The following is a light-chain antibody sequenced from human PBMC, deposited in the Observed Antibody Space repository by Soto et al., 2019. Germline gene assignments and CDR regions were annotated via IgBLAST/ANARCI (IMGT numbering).Light chain of an antibody. CDR3: QQYDNLPPFT. CDR2: HAS. CDR1: QSISNW. V-gene: IGKV1-5*01. J-gene: IGKJ5*01. Sequence: DIQMTQSPSTLPASVGDRVTITCRASQSISNWLAWYQQKPGTAPKVLIYHASNLQSGVPSRFSGSGSGTDFTFTISSLQPEDIATYYCQQYDNLPPFTFGQGTRLEIK.